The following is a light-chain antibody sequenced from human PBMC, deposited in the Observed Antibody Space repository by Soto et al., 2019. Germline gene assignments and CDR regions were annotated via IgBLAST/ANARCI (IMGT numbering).Light chain of an antibody. V-gene: IGLV2-11*01. Sequence: QSALTQPRSVSGSPGQSVTISCTGTSSDSGGYNYVSWYQQHPGKAPKLMIYDVSKRPSGVPDRFSGSKSGNTASLTISGLQAEDEVDYYCCSYAGSYVFGGGTKLTVL. CDR2: DVS. CDR1: SSDSGGYNY. CDR3: CSYAGSYV. J-gene: IGLJ2*01.